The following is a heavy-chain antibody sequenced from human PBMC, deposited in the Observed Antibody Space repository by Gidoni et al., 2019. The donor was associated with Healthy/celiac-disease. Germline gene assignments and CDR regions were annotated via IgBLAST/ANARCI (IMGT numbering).Heavy chain of an antibody. D-gene: IGHD3-10*01. Sequence: EVQLVESGGGLIQPGGSLRLSCAASGFPVSSHYMSWVRQAPGKGLEWVSVIYSGGSTYYADSVKGRFTISRDNFKNTLYLQMNSLRAEDTAVYYCARAGGSGSYYRYSWFDPWGQGTLVTVSS. CDR1: GFPVSSHY. V-gene: IGHV3-53*01. CDR2: IYSGGST. CDR3: ARAGGSGSYYRYSWFDP. J-gene: IGHJ5*02.